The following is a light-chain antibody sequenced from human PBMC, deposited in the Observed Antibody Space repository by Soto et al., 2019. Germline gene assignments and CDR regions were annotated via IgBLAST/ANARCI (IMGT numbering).Light chain of an antibody. CDR2: GAY. J-gene: IGKJ3*01. CDR1: QDIRTS. CDR3: QHYNSLPPFS. Sequence: DIQMTQSPSSLSASVGARVSITCQASQDIRTSLSWFQHKPGRAPKLLIYGAYYLETGVPSRFRGSGSGTDFTFTITSLQPEDIATYYCQHYNSLPPFSFGPGTIVDIK. V-gene: IGKV1-33*01.